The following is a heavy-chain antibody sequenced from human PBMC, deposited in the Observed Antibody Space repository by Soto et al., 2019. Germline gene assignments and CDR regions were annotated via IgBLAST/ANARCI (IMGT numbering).Heavy chain of an antibody. CDR1: GGSFSGYY. CDR3: ARAHIVVVPAARGNYYYGMDV. CDR2: INHSGST. D-gene: IGHD2-2*01. J-gene: IGHJ6*02. Sequence: SETLSLTCAVYGGSFSGYYWSWIRQPPGKGLEWIGEINHSGSTNYNPSLKSRVTISVDTSKNQFSLKLSSVTAADTAVYYCARAHIVVVPAARGNYYYGMDVWGQGTTVTVSS. V-gene: IGHV4-34*01.